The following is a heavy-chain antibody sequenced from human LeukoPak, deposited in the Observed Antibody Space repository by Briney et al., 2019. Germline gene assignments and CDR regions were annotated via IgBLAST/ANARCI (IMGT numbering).Heavy chain of an antibody. V-gene: IGHV3-9*01. CDR1: GFTIDDYG. J-gene: IGHJ5*02. D-gene: IGHD2-15*01. CDR3: TKDNYCRTATCHGGWLDP. Sequence: GGSLRLSCAASGFTIDDYGMHWVRQPPGKGLEWVASIYCNSAGAVYADSVQGRFTISRDNAKDSLYLKMNSLRTEDTAFYYCTKDNYCRTATCHGGWLDPWGQGTLVTVSS. CDR2: IYCNSAGA.